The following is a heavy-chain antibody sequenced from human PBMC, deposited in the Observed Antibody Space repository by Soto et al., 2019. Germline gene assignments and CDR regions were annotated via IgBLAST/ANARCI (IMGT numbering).Heavy chain of an antibody. Sequence: SETLPLTCAVDEGTFRDHCWSRIRKTPGKGLEWIGEINHSGSTNYNPSLKSRVTISVDTSKNQFSLKLSSVTAADTAVYYCARWGVIASTLTLYYYYYGMDVWGQGTTVTVSS. CDR2: INHSGST. J-gene: IGHJ6*02. D-gene: IGHD2-21*01. CDR3: ARWGVIASTLTLYYYYYGMDV. V-gene: IGHV4-34*01. CDR1: EGTFRDHC.